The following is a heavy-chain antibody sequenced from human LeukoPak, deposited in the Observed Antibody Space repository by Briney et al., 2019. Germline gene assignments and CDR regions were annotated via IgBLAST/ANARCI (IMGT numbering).Heavy chain of an antibody. Sequence: GGSLRLSCEASGFTFSSYGMHWVGKAPGKGLGWLAVISYDGSNKYYADSVKGRFTISRDNSKNTLYLQMNSLRAEDTAVYYCATAAGYSSGWYLDYWGQGTLVTVSS. CDR1: GFTFSSYG. CDR2: ISYDGSNK. D-gene: IGHD6-19*01. CDR3: ATAAGYSSGWYLDY. J-gene: IGHJ4*02. V-gene: IGHV3-30*03.